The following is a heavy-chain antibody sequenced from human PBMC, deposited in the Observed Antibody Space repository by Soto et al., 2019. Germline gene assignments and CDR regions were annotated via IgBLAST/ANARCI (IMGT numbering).Heavy chain of an antibody. J-gene: IGHJ6*02. CDR3: ARDQGSSSWEGYYGMDV. V-gene: IGHV1-18*01. CDR1: GYTFTSYG. D-gene: IGHD6-13*01. Sequence: QVQLVQSGAEVKKPGASVKVSCKASGYTFTSYGISWVRQAPGQGLEWMGWISAYNGNTNYAQKLQGRVTMTTDTATSPAYMELRSLRSDDTAVYYCARDQGSSSWEGYYGMDVWGQGTTVTLSS. CDR2: ISAYNGNT.